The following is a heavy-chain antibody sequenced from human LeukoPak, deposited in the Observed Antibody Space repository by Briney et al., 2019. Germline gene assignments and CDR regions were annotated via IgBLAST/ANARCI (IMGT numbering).Heavy chain of an antibody. D-gene: IGHD2-15*01. CDR1: GFSFRNYW. Sequence: GGSLRLSCAASGFSFRNYWMGWVRQAPGKGLEWVANTKPDGSAEYYSDSVRGRFTASRDNANNLLYLQMNRLRAEDTAVYYCARDGGLHTNFDYWGQGTLLTVSS. V-gene: IGHV3-7*01. CDR3: ARDGGLHTNFDY. J-gene: IGHJ4*02. CDR2: TKPDGSAE.